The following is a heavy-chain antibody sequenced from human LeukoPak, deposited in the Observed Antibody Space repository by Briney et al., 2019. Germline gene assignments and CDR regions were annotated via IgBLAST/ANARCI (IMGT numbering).Heavy chain of an antibody. CDR3: AKAILAGRESNSRSDY. D-gene: IGHD3-10*01. Sequence: GGSLRLSCAASGFTFSSYAMSWVRQAPGKGLEWVSAISGSGGSTYYADSVKGRFTISRDNSKNTLYLQMNSLRAEDTAVYYCAKAILAGRESNSRSDYWDQGTLVTVSS. CDR1: GFTFSSYA. CDR2: ISGSGGST. J-gene: IGHJ4*02. V-gene: IGHV3-23*01.